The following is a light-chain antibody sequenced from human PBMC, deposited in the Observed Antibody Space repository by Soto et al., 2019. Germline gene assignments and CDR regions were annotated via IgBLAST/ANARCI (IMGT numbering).Light chain of an antibody. J-gene: IGKJ1*01. CDR3: QQYNSYSPRT. CDR2: DAS. Sequence: DIPMTQSPYTLSASVGDRVTITCRASQSISTYLAWYQQKPGKAPNLLIYDASTLKSPVPSSFSGSGSGTEFTLTISNLQPDDIATYYCQQYNSYSPRTFGQGTRVEIK. CDR1: QSISTY. V-gene: IGKV1-5*01.